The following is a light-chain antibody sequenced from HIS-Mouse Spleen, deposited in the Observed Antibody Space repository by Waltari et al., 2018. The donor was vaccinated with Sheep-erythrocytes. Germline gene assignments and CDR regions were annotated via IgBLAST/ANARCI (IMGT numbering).Light chain of an antibody. CDR1: SSDVVGYNY. CDR3: QAWDSSTAVV. V-gene: IGLV2-11*01. J-gene: IGLJ2*01. CDR2: DVS. Sequence: QSALTQPRSVSGSPGQSVTISCTGTSSDVVGYNYVSWYQQHPGKAPKLMIYDVSKRPSGVPDRFSGSKSGNTASLTISGLQAEDEADYYCQAWDSSTAVVFGGGTKLTVL.